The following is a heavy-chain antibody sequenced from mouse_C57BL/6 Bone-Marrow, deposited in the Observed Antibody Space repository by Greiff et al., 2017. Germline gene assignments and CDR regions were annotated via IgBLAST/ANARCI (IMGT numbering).Heavy chain of an antibody. CDR2: INPNNGGT. D-gene: IGHD1-1*01. CDR3: ANYYGSSPFAY. V-gene: IGHV1-26*01. J-gene: IGHJ3*01. Sequence: VQLQQSGPELVKPGASVKISCKASGYTFTDYYMNWVKQSHGKSLEWIGDINPNNGGTSYNQKFKGKATLTVDKSSSTAYMELRSLTSEDSAVYYCANYYGSSPFAYWGQGTLGTVSA. CDR1: GYTFTDYY.